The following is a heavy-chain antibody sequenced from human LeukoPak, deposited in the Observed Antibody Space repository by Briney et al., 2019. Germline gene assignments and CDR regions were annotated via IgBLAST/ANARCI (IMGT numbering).Heavy chain of an antibody. V-gene: IGHV3-21*01. CDR1: GFTFSSYS. CDR3: ARVPPWIQLRYYGMDV. Sequence: PGGSLRLSCAASGFTFSSYSMNWVRQAPGKGLEWVSSISSSSSYIYYADSVKGRFTISRDNAKNSLYLQMNSLRAEDTAVYYCARVPPWIQLRYYGMDVWGQGTTVTVSS. J-gene: IGHJ6*02. D-gene: IGHD5-18*01. CDR2: ISSSSSYI.